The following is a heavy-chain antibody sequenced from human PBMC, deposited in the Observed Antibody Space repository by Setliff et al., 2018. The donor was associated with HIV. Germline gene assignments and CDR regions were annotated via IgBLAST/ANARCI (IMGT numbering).Heavy chain of an antibody. CDR3: ARASGGNSVENGFDI. CDR2: TSNYNGNT. D-gene: IGHD1-26*01. J-gene: IGHJ3*02. Sequence: ASVKVSCKTSAYTFTNYGIYWVRQAPGQGLEWMGWTSNYNGNTNYAQKFHGRVTMTTDTSTRTAYMEMRGLTYDDTAVYYCARASGGNSVENGFDIWGQGTMVTVS. V-gene: IGHV1-18*01. CDR1: AYTFTNYG.